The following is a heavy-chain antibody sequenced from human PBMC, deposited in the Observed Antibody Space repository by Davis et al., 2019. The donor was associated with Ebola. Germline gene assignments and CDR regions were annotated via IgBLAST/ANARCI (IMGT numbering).Heavy chain of an antibody. CDR3: ATAPRWLQLWLEDNDAFDI. V-gene: IGHV1-18*01. CDR1: GYTFTSYG. CDR2: ISAYNGNT. D-gene: IGHD5-18*01. Sequence: AASVKVSCKASGYTFTSYGISWVRQAPGQGLEWMGWISAYNGNTNYAQKLQGRVTMTTDTSTNTAYMELNSLRSEDTAVYFCATAPRWLQLWLEDNDAFDIWGQGTVVTVSS. J-gene: IGHJ3*02.